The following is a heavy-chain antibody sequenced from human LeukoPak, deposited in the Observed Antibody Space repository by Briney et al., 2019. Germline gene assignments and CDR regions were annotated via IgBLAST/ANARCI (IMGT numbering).Heavy chain of an antibody. CDR1: GLTFGDYA. D-gene: IGHD4-17*01. CDR2: IRSKAFGGTT. CDR3: SRVYGDSFDY. J-gene: IGHJ4*02. V-gene: IGHV3-49*04. Sequence: GGSLRLSCTGSGLTFGDYAMSWVRQAPGKGLQWVGFIRSKAFGGTTEYAASVKGRCTISRDDSKSIAYLQMNSLKSEDTAVYYCSRVYGDSFDYWGQGTLVTVSS.